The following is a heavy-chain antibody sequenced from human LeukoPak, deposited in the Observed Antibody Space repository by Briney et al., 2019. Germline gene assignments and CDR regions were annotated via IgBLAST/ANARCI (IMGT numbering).Heavy chain of an antibody. J-gene: IGHJ3*02. CDR1: GGSFSGYY. V-gene: IGHV4-34*01. CDR2: LNHSGST. Sequence: SETLSLTCAVYGGSFSGYYWSWIRQPPGKGLEWIGELNHSGSTNYNPSLKSRVTISVDTSKDQFSLKLSSVTAADTAVYYCARARGGSRLRYFDSLGAFDIWGQGTMVTVSS. CDR3: ARARGGSRLRYFDSLGAFDI. D-gene: IGHD3-9*01.